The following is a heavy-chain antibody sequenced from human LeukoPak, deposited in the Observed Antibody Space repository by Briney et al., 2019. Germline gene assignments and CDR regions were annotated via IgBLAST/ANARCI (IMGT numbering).Heavy chain of an antibody. CDR2: IIPIFGTA. CDR3: ARVGVYYYYMDV. V-gene: IGHV1-69*05. CDR1: GGTFSSYA. D-gene: IGHD3-10*01. Sequence: SVEVSCKASGGTFSSYAISWVRQAPGQGLEWMGGIIPIFGTANYAQKFQGRVTITTDESTSTAYMELSSLRSEDTAVYYCARVGVYYYYMDVWGKGTTVTVSS. J-gene: IGHJ6*03.